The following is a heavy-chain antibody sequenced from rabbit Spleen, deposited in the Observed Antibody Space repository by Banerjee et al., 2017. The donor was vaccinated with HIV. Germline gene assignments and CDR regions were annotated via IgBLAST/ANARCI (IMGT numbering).Heavy chain of an antibody. V-gene: IGHV1S45*01. Sequence: QEQLEESGGDLVKPGASLTLTCTASGFSFSDRDVMCWVRQAPGKGLEWIACINTYTVKSVYASWATGRFTFSRTSSTTVTLQMTSLTAADTATYICARDLVTVIGWNFNLWGQGTLVTVS. CDR2: INTYTVKS. CDR3: ARDLVTVIGWNFNL. J-gene: IGHJ4*01. CDR1: GFSFSDRDV. D-gene: IGHD5-1*01.